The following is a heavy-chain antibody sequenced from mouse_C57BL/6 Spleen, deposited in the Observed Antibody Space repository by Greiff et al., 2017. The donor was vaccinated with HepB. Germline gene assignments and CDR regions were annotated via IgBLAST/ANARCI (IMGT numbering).Heavy chain of an antibody. CDR1: GYTFTDYE. D-gene: IGHD2-1*01. Sequence: QVQLQQSGAELVRPGASVTLSCKASGYTFTDYEMHWVKQTPVQGLEWIGAIDPETGGTAYNQKFKGKAILTADKSSSTAYMELRSLTSEDSAVDYCTNYYGNYGAYWGQGTLVTVSA. CDR3: TNYYGNYGAY. V-gene: IGHV1-15*01. CDR2: IDPETGGT. J-gene: IGHJ3*01.